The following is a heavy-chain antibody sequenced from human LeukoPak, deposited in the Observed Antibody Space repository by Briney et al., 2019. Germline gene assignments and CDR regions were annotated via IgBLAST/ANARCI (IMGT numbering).Heavy chain of an antibody. D-gene: IGHD2-2*01. CDR1: GYTFSRYY. V-gene: IGHV1-46*01. J-gene: IGHJ3*01. Sequence: ASVKVSCKASGYTFSRYYIHWVRQAPGQGLEWMGKMNPSGGTTTYAQKFQGRVTVTRDTPTSTVYMEMSSLRPEDTAVYYCASGASWGVASFWGQGTMVTVSS. CDR3: ASGASWGVASF. CDR2: MNPSGGTT.